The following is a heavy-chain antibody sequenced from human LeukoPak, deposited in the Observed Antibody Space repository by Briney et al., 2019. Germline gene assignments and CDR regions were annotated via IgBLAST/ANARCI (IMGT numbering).Heavy chain of an antibody. CDR2: IYYSGST. J-gene: IGHJ4*02. Sequence: PSETLSLTCTVSGGSISSYYWSWIRQPPGKGLEWIGYIYYSGSTNYNPSLKSRVTISVDTSKNQFSLKLSSVTAADTAAYYCARKVPATAIDYWGQGTLVTVSS. V-gene: IGHV4-59*08. D-gene: IGHD2-2*01. CDR3: ARKVPATAIDY. CDR1: GGSISSYY.